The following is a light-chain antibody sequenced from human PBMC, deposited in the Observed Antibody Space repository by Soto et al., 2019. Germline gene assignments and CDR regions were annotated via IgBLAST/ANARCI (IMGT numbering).Light chain of an antibody. J-gene: IGLJ2*01. CDR1: SSDVGGYNY. CDR2: EVS. V-gene: IGLV2-8*01. Sequence: QSALTQPPSASGSPGQSVTISCTGTSSDVGGYNYVSWYQQHPGKAPKFLIFEVSMRPSGVPDRFSGSKSGNTASLTVSGLQVDDEADYYCSSYAGSNNPVIFGGGTQLTVL. CDR3: SSYAGSNNPVI.